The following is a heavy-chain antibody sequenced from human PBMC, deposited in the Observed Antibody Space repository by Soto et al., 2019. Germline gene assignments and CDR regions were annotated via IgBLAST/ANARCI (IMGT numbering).Heavy chain of an antibody. CDR3: TRHRVRNKDPLPGRYYYYYMDV. CDR2: IRSKANSYET. Sequence: GGSLRLSCAASGFTFSGSAMHWVRQASGKGLEWVGRIRSKANSYETAYAASVKGRFTISRDDSKNTAYLQMNSLKTEDTAVYYCTRHRVRNKDPLPGRYYYYYMDVWGKGTTVTVSS. V-gene: IGHV3-73*01. D-gene: IGHD2-21*01. J-gene: IGHJ6*03. CDR1: GFTFSGSA.